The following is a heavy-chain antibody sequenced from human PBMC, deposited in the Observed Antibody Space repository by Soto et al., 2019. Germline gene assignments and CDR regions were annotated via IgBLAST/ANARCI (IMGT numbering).Heavy chain of an antibody. CDR1: GFVFSDYA. J-gene: IGHJ4*02. CDR2: ISSGGSRI. V-gene: IGHV3-48*02. Sequence: EVQLVESGGGSALPGKSLTLSCVASGFVFSDYAMNWVRQAPGKGLEWISHISSGGSRIFYADSVQGRFAIYRDNVRKSLFLQLNHLKDDDTAVYFCTREGTYHEEANYYSNWGQGVRVTVSS. D-gene: IGHD3-22*01. CDR3: TREGTYHEEANYYSN.